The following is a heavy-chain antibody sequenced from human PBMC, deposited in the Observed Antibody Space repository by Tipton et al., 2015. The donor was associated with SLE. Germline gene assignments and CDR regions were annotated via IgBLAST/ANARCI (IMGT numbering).Heavy chain of an antibody. CDR1: GGSISSYY. Sequence: TLSLTCTVSGGSISSYYWSWIRQPPGKGLEWIGDVFYSGSTSYNPSLKSRATISLDTSKNQFSLKLTSVTAADTAFYYCASGGYGGNFLGWFDPWGQGTLVTVSS. J-gene: IGHJ5*02. V-gene: IGHV4-59*01. CDR3: ASGGYGGNFLGWFDP. CDR2: VFYSGST. D-gene: IGHD4-23*01.